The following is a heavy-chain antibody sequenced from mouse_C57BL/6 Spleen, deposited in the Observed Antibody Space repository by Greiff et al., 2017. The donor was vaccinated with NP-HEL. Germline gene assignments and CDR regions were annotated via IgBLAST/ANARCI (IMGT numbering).Heavy chain of an antibody. J-gene: IGHJ3*01. CDR3: ARAGYDYDGAWFAY. V-gene: IGHV1-61*01. CDR1: GYTFTSYW. Sequence: QVQLQQPGAELVRPGSSVKLSCKASGYTFTSYWMDWVKQRPGQGLEWIGNIYLSDSETHYNQKFKDKATLTVDKSSSTAYMQLSSLTSEDSAVYYCARAGYDYDGAWFAYWGQGTLVTVSA. D-gene: IGHD2-4*01. CDR2: IYLSDSET.